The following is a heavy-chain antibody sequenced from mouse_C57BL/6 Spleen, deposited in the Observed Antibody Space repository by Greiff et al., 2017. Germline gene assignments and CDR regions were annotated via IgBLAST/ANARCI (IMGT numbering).Heavy chain of an antibody. D-gene: IGHD2-3*01. CDR3: ARGVIYDGYGGFAY. CDR1: GYTFTDYY. V-gene: IGHV1-26*01. CDR2: INPNNGGT. Sequence: EVQLQQSGPELVKPGASVKISCKASGYTFTDYYMNWVKQSHGKSLEWIGDINPNNGGTSYNQKVKGKATLTVDKSSSTAYMELRSLTSEDSAVYYCARGVIYDGYGGFAYWGQGTLVTVSA. J-gene: IGHJ3*01.